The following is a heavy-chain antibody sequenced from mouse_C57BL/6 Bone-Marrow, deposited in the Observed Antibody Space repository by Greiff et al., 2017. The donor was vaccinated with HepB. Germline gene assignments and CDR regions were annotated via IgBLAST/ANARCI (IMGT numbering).Heavy chain of an antibody. CDR1: GYSFTGYY. V-gene: IGHV1-42*01. Sequence: EVMLVESGPELVKPGASVKISCKASGYSFTGYYMNWVKQRPEKSLEWIGEINPSTGGTTYNQKFKAKATLTVAKSSSTAYIQLKSLTSEDSAVYYCARREIYYDYEFAYWGQGTLVTVSA. CDR2: INPSTGGT. CDR3: ARREIYYDYEFAY. J-gene: IGHJ3*01. D-gene: IGHD2-4*01.